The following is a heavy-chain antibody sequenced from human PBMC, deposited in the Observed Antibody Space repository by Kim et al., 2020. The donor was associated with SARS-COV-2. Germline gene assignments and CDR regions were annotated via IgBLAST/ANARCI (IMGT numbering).Heavy chain of an antibody. V-gene: IGHV3-7*01. CDR1: GLTFSGFW. J-gene: IGHJ5*02. CDR3: TPGHYAP. CDR2: IKGNGREK. D-gene: IGHD3-22*01. Sequence: GGSLRLSCVVPGLTFSGFWLNWVRQAPGKGLEWVANIKGNGREKYYVDSVKGRFTISRDNSKNSLYLQMNSLRAEDTAKYYCTPGHYAPWGQGTLVTVPS.